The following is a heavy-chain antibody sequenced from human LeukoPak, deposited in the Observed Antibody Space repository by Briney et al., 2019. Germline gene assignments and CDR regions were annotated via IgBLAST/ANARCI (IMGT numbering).Heavy chain of an antibody. D-gene: IGHD2-2*01. CDR1: GGSFSGYY. CDR2: INQSGST. V-gene: IGHV4-34*01. CDR3: AREDIGYCSSTSCRYYYYGMDV. Sequence: SETLSLTCAVYGGSFSGYYWGWIRQPPGKGLEWIGEINQSGSTNYNPSLKSRVTISVDTSKNQFSLKLSSVTAADTAVYYCAREDIGYCSSTSCRYYYYGMDVWGQGTTVTVSS. J-gene: IGHJ6*02.